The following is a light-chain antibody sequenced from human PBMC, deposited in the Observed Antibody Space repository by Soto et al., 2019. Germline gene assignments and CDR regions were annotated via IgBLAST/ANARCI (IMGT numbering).Light chain of an antibody. CDR3: QQYEDIPIT. V-gene: IGKV1-33*01. CDR1: QDNSNL. Sequence: DIQMTQAPSSLSASVADRVTITCQARQDNSNLLNWYQQKPGKAPRLLIYDASNLETGVPSRFSGSGSGTDFTFTISSLQPEDIATYYCQQYEDIPITFGQGTRLDIK. CDR2: DAS. J-gene: IGKJ5*01.